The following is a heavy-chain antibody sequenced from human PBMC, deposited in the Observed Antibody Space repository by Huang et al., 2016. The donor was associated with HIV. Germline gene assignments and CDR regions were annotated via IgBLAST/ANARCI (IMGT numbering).Heavy chain of an antibody. CDR1: GGSISSGGYS. V-gene: IGHV4-30-2*01. CDR3: ARSGYTYGFDY. Sequence: QLLLQESGSGLVKPSQTLSLTCAVSGGSISSGGYSWSWIRQPPGKGLEWIGYIYYSGSPYYNPSLKSRVTFSVDRSKNQFSLKLRSVTAADTAVYFCARSGYTYGFDYWGQGTLVSVSS. CDR2: IYYSGSP. D-gene: IGHD5-18*01. J-gene: IGHJ4*02.